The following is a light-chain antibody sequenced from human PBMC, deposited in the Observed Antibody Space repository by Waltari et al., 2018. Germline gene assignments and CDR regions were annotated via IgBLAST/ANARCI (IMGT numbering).Light chain of an antibody. CDR2: DAA. J-gene: IGKJ2*01. Sequence: ENVLTQSPATLSLSPGEAATLSCRASQNVGNSLAWYQHKPGQPPRLLTYDAANRASGIPARFSGSGSGTDFPLTISSLEPDDFAVYYCQQRSNWHTFGQGTRLEIK. V-gene: IGKV3-11*01. CDR1: QNVGNS. CDR3: QQRSNWHT.